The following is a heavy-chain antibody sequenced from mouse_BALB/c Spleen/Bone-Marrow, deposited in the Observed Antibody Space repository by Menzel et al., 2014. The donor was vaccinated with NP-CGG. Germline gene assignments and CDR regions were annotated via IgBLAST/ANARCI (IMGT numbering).Heavy chain of an antibody. CDR3: ARGRWYY. CDR1: GYTFTDYT. Sequence: VQLQQSGPELVKPGASVKISCKTSGYTFTDYTIHWVKQSQGKSLEWIGRVNPNIGGSNNNQKFKDKAALTVDKSSSTADMELRRLTSDDSAVYYCARGRWYYWGQGTTLTVSS. V-gene: IGHV1-18*01. CDR2: VNPNIGGS. D-gene: IGHD2-3*01. J-gene: IGHJ2*01.